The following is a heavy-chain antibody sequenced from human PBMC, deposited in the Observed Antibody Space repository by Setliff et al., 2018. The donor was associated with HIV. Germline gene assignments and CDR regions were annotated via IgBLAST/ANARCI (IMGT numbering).Heavy chain of an antibody. V-gene: IGHV4-61*02. Sequence: SETLSLTCTVSGGSISSGSYYWSWIRQPAGKGLEWIGRIYTSGSTNYNPSLKSRLTISVDTSKNQFSLKLSSVTAADTAVYYCARRDGYSYGFYFDYWGQGTLVTSPQ. CDR1: GGSISSGSYY. D-gene: IGHD5-18*01. J-gene: IGHJ4*02. CDR2: IYTSGST. CDR3: ARRDGYSYGFYFDY.